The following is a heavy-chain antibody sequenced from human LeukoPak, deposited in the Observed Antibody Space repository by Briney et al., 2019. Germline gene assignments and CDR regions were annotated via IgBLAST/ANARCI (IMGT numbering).Heavy chain of an antibody. V-gene: IGHV1-8*01. Sequence: VASVKVSCKASGYTFTSYDINWVRQAIGQGLEWMGWMNPNSGNTGYAQKLQGRVTMTRNTSISTADMELSSLKSEDTAVYYCARVMVVRGVIFWWFDPWGQGTLVTVSS. J-gene: IGHJ5*02. CDR1: GYTFTSYD. CDR3: ARVMVVRGVIFWWFDP. CDR2: MNPNSGNT. D-gene: IGHD3-10*01.